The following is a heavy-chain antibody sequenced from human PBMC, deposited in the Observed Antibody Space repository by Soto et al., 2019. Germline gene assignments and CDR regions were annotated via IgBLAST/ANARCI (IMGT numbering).Heavy chain of an antibody. Sequence: QVQLQQSGPGLVEPSGTLSLTCAVSGGSVNSPNWWNWVRQPPETGLEWIGEMHHSGSSHYNPSLKTRLTLSVDKSNNELSMNLNSVTAADTAIYYCGRANSSGSPIDSWGQGILVTVSS. V-gene: IGHV4-4*02. D-gene: IGHD6-19*01. J-gene: IGHJ4*02. CDR1: GGSVNSPNW. CDR2: MHHSGSS. CDR3: GRANSSGSPIDS.